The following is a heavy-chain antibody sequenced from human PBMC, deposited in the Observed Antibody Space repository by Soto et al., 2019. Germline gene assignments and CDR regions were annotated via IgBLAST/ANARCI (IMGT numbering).Heavy chain of an antibody. V-gene: IGHV1-69*04. J-gene: IGHJ3*02. CDR3: ARDGVVVVAATYSADAFDI. CDR2: IIPILGIA. CDR1: GGPFSSYT. Sequence: GASVKLSCKASGGPFSSYTSSWVRQAPGQGLEWMGRIIPILGIANYAQKFQGRVTITADKSTSTAYMELSSLRSEDTAVYYCARDGVVVVAATYSADAFDIWGQGTMVTVSS. D-gene: IGHD2-15*01.